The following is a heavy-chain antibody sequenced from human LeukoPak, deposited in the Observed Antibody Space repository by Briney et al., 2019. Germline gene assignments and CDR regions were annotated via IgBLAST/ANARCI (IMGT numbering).Heavy chain of an antibody. J-gene: IGHJ4*02. CDR2: INPNNGDT. CDR3: ARIKWSAAND. D-gene: IGHD6-13*01. Sequence: ASLKVTCKASGYTFTGYYIHWVRQAPGQGLEWMGWINPNNGDTNFDTKFHGSLPLSRDTSISTAYMELGRLRSDDTAVYYCARIKWSAANDWGQGTLVSVSS. V-gene: IGHV1-2*02. CDR1: GYTFTGYY.